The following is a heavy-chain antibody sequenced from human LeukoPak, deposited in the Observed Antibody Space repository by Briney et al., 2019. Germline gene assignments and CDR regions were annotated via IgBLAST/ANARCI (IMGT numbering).Heavy chain of an antibody. Sequence: ASVKVSCKASGYTFTSYAMNWVRQAPGQGLEWMGWISAYNGNTNYAQKLQGRVTMTTDTSTSTAYMELRSLRSDDTAVYYCARDGWLSRGVLRYYGMDVWGQGTTVTVSS. CDR2: ISAYNGNT. D-gene: IGHD3-10*01. J-gene: IGHJ6*02. V-gene: IGHV1-18*01. CDR3: ARDGWLSRGVLRYYGMDV. CDR1: GYTFTSYA.